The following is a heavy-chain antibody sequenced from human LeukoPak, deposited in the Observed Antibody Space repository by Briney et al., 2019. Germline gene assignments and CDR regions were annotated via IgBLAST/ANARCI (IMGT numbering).Heavy chain of an antibody. Sequence: PSETLSLTCAVYGGSFSGYYWSWIRQPPGKGLEWIGEINHSGSTNYNPSLKSRVTISVDTSKNQFSLKLSSVTAADTAVYYCARDRERRVEMATSRFDPWGQGTLVTVSS. CDR2: INHSGST. CDR3: ARDRERRVEMATSRFDP. D-gene: IGHD5-12*01. J-gene: IGHJ5*02. CDR1: GGSFSGYY. V-gene: IGHV4-34*01.